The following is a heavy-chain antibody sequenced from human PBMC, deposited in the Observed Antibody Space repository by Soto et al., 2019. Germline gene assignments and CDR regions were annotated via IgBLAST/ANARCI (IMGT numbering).Heavy chain of an antibody. CDR1: GGSISSGGYY. CDR3: ARVRYCSGGSCYPRFDP. D-gene: IGHD2-15*01. J-gene: IGHJ5*02. CDR2: IYYSGST. Sequence: QVQLQESGPGLVKHSQTLSLTCTVSGGSISSGGYYWSWIRQHPGKGLEWIGYIYYSGSTYYNPSLKSRVTISVDTSKNQFSLKLSSVTAADTAVYYCARVRYCSGGSCYPRFDPWGQGTLVTVSS. V-gene: IGHV4-31*03.